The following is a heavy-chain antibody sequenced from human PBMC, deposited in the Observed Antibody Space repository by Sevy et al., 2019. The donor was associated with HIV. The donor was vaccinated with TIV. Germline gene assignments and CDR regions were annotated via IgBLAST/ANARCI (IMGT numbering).Heavy chain of an antibody. Sequence: SETLSLTCTVSGGSMSTYYWSWIRQPPGKGLEWIGYIYYSGSTNYNPSLKSRVTISVIASRNQFSLKLSSVTAADTAVYYCARGGWGYAFDYWGQGTLVTVSS. V-gene: IGHV4-59*01. D-gene: IGHD3-16*01. J-gene: IGHJ4*02. CDR1: GGSMSTYY. CDR2: IYYSGST. CDR3: ARGGWGYAFDY.